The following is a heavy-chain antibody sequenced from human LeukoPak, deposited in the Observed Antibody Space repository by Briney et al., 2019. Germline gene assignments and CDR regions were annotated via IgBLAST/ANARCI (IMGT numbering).Heavy chain of an antibody. CDR3: ARDPRRFYYDSSGYWDV. V-gene: IGHV1-69*05. CDR2: IIPIFGTA. D-gene: IGHD3-22*01. CDR1: GGTFSSYA. J-gene: IGHJ6*02. Sequence: SVKVSCKASGGTFSSYAISWVRQAPGQGLEWMGGIIPIFGTANYAQKFQGRVTITRDTSASTAYMELSSLRSEDTAVYYCARDPRRFYYDSSGYWDVWGQGTTVTVSS.